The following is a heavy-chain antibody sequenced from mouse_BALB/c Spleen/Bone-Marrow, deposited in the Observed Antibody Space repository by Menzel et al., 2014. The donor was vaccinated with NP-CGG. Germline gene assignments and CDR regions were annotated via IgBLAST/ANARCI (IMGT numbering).Heavy chain of an antibody. J-gene: IGHJ3*01. CDR1: GFTFSDYY. CDR3: VLRWFAY. Sequence: EVKLVESGGGLVKPGGSLKLSCAASGFTFSDYYMYWVRQTPEKRLEWVATISDGGSHTYYPDSVKGRFTISRDNAKNNLYLQMSSLKSEDTAMYYCVLRWFAYWGQGTLVTVSA. CDR2: ISDGGSHT. D-gene: IGHD1-1*01. V-gene: IGHV5-4*02.